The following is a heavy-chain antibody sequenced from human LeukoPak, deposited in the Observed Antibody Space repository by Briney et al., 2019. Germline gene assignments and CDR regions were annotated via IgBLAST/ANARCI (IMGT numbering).Heavy chain of an antibody. CDR1: GFSFSSYW. Sequence: PGGSLRLSCAASGFSFSSYWMSWVRQAPGKGLEWVANIKQDASEKYYVDSVKGRFTISGDTAINSLYLQMNSLRAEDTGLYYCARYCGGGSCFDDWGQGTLVTVSS. CDR2: IKQDASEK. V-gene: IGHV3-7*04. D-gene: IGHD2-15*01. J-gene: IGHJ4*02. CDR3: ARYCGGGSCFDD.